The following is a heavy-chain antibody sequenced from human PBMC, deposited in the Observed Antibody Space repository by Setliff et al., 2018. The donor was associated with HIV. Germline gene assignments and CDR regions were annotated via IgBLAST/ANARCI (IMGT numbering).Heavy chain of an antibody. D-gene: IGHD6-13*01. CDR2: IYGSGDA. CDR1: GGSISSRSHY. V-gene: IGHV4-39*07. Sequence: PSETLSLTCAVSGGSISSRSHYWGWIRQPPGKGLEWIGRIYGSGDANYNPSLKSRVTMSIDTSNNRFSLRLTSVTAADTAVYYCSRVVWTAAAGTIDYFYYGLDVWGQGTTVTVSS. J-gene: IGHJ6*02. CDR3: SRVVWTAAAGTIDYFYYGLDV.